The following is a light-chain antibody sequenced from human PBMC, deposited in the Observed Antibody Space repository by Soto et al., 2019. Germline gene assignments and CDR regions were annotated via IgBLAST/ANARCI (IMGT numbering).Light chain of an antibody. CDR2: AAS. CDR1: QTIYNY. CDR3: QQGFTTPYT. Sequence: DIQMTQSPSSLSASVGDRVTITCRASQTIYNYLNWYQQKPGKAPKVLIYAASSLQSGVPSRFSGRRSGTDFTLTISSLQPEDFATYYCQQGFTTPYTFGQGTK. V-gene: IGKV1-39*01. J-gene: IGKJ2*01.